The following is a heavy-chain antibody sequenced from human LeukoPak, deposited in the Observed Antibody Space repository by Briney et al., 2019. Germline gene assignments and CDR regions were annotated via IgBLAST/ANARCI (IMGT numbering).Heavy chain of an antibody. CDR1: GFTFSSYA. D-gene: IGHD3-3*01. CDR2: ISYDGSNK. V-gene: IGHV3-30*04. J-gene: IGHJ6*02. Sequence: GGSLRLSCAASGFTFSSYAMHWVRQAPGKGLEWVAVISYDGSNKYYADSVKGRFTISRDNSKNTLYLQMNSLRAEDTAVYYCARSRDFWSGYYDGYGMDVWGQGTTVTVSS. CDR3: ARSRDFWSGYYDGYGMDV.